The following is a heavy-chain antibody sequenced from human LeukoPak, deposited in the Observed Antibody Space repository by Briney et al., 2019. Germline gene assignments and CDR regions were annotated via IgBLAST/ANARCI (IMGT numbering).Heavy chain of an antibody. J-gene: IGHJ4*02. CDR3: AREWGSGSKVNYYFDY. D-gene: IGHD6-19*01. Sequence: GGSLRLSCAASGFTFSSYAMSWVRQAPGKGLEWVANIKQDGSEKYYVDSVKGRFTISRDNAKNSLYLQMNSLRAEDTAVYYCAREWGSGSKVNYYFDYWGQGALVTVSS. CDR2: IKQDGSEK. V-gene: IGHV3-7*03. CDR1: GFTFSSYA.